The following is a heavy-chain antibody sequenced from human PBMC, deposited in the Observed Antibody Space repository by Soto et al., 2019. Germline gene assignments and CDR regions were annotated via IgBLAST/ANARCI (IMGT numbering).Heavy chain of an antibody. V-gene: IGHV1-18*01. J-gene: IGHJ6*02. D-gene: IGHD6-6*01. CDR3: AGGLSSSDSYYYYCGMDV. Sequence: QVQLVQSGAEVKKPGASVKVSCKASGYTFTSYGISWVRQAPGQGLEWMGWISAYNGNTNYAQKLQGRVTMTTDTSPSTAYMELRSLRSDDPAVYYCAGGLSSSDSYYYYCGMDVWGQGTTVTVSS. CDR1: GYTFTSYG. CDR2: ISAYNGNT.